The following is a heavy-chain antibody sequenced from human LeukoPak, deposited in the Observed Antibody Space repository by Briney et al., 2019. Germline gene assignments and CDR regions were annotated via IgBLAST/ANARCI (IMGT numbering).Heavy chain of an antibody. J-gene: IGHJ4*02. V-gene: IGHV3-33*01. CDR1: GFTFSSYG. Sequence: GGSLRLSCAASGFTFSSYGMHWVRQAPGKGLEWVAVIWYDGSNKYYADSAKGRFTISRDNSKNTLYLQMNSLRAEDTAVYYRARVPQWELLPIDYWGQGTLVTVSS. CDR2: IWYDGSNK. CDR3: ARVPQWELLPIDY. D-gene: IGHD1-26*01.